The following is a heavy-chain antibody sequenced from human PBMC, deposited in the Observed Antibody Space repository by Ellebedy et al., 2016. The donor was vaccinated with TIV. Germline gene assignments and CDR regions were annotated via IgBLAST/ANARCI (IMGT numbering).Heavy chain of an antibody. CDR2: IYYSGST. CDR3: ARGGESYYGSGSYFTH. Sequence: SQTLSLTCAVYGVSFSGYYWSWIRQPPGKGLEWIGSIYYSGSTYYNPSLKSRVTISVDTSKNQFSLKLSSVTAADTAVYYCARGGESYYGSGSYFTHWGQGTLVTVSS. D-gene: IGHD3-10*01. J-gene: IGHJ4*02. CDR1: GVSFSGYY. V-gene: IGHV4-34*01.